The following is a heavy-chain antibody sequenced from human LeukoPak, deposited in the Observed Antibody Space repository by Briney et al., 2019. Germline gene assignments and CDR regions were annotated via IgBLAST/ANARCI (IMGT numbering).Heavy chain of an antibody. CDR1: GYTFTSYH. CDR3: ARVQLAWFGELSYFDY. D-gene: IGHD3-10*01. Sequence: GASVKVSCKASGYTFTSYHIHWVRQAPGQGLEWMGIINPSGGTTIYAQKFQGRVTMTRDTSTSTVYMELSSLRSEDTAVYYCARVQLAWFGELSYFDYWGQGTLVTVSS. J-gene: IGHJ4*02. CDR2: INPSGGTT. V-gene: IGHV1-46*01.